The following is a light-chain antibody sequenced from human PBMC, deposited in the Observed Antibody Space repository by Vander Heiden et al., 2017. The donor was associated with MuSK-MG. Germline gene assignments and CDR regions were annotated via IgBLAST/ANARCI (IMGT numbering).Light chain of an antibody. CDR2: DAS. J-gene: IGKJ2*01. CDR1: QSVSSS. V-gene: IGKV3-11*01. CDR3: QQRSDSYT. Sequence: DIVLTQSPATLSLSPGERATLPGRASQSVSSSLDWFQQKPGQAPRLLIYDASNRATGIPARFSGSGSGTDSTLTSSGLEPEDFAVYYWQQRSDSYTFGQGTKMEIK.